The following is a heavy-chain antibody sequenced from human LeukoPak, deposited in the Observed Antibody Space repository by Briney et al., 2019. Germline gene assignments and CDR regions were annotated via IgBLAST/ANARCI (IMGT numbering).Heavy chain of an antibody. Sequence: PGGSLRLSCAASGFTFSSYAMHWVRQAPGKGLEWVAVISYDGSNKYYADSVKGRFTISRDNSKNTLYLQMNSLRAEDTAVYYCARRSGSGTHAFDIWGQGTMVTVSS. CDR2: ISYDGSNK. J-gene: IGHJ3*02. V-gene: IGHV3-30-3*01. CDR1: GFTFSSYA. D-gene: IGHD3-10*01. CDR3: ARRSGSGTHAFDI.